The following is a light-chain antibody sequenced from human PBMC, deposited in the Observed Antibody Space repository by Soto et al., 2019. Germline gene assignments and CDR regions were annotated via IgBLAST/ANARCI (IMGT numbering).Light chain of an antibody. Sequence: EIVLTQSPGTLSLSPGERATLSCRASQSVSSISLAWYQQKPGQAPRLLIYGASSRAAGIPDRFSGSGSGTDFTLTISRLELEDFAGYYCQQGGSPPFGTF. V-gene: IGKV3-20*01. CDR3: QQGGSPPFGT. J-gene: IGKJ1*01. CDR2: GAS. CDR1: QSVSSIS.